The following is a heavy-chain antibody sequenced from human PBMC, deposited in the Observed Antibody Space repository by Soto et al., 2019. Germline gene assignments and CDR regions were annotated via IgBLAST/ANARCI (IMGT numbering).Heavy chain of an antibody. CDR1: GGSISSYY. CDR3: ARLAPTLGGVVDY. D-gene: IGHD3-3*01. J-gene: IGHJ4*02. Sequence: PSETLSLTCTVSGGSISSYYWSWIRQPPGKGLEWIGYIYYSGSTNYNPSLKSRVTISVDTSKNQFSLKLSSVTAADTAVYYCARLAPTLGGVVDYWGQGTLVTVSS. V-gene: IGHV4-59*01. CDR2: IYYSGST.